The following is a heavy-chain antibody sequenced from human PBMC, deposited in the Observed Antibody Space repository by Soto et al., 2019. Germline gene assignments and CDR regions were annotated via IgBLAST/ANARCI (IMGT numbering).Heavy chain of an antibody. D-gene: IGHD6-13*01. Sequence: PGGSLRLSCAASGFTFSSYAVSWVRQAPGKGLEWVSTISGSGGVTYYADSVKGRFTISRDNSKNTLYLQMYSLRAEDTAVYYCAKSHRGCSSSDMDVWGKGTTVNVSS. CDR1: GFTFSSYA. CDR2: ISGSGGVT. V-gene: IGHV3-23*01. J-gene: IGHJ6*04. CDR3: AKSHRGCSSSDMDV.